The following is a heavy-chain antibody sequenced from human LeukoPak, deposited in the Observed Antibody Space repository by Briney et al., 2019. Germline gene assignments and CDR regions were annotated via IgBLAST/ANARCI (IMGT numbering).Heavy chain of an antibody. Sequence: PSETLSLTCTVSGGSISSYYWSWIRQPPGKGLEWIGYIYYSGGTNYNPSLKSRVTISVDTSKNQFSLKLSSVPAADTAVYYCAGVYFDWLLKGFDAFDIWGQGTMVTVSS. J-gene: IGHJ3*02. D-gene: IGHD3-9*01. CDR2: IYYSGGT. CDR1: GGSISSYY. CDR3: AGVYFDWLLKGFDAFDI. V-gene: IGHV4-59*01.